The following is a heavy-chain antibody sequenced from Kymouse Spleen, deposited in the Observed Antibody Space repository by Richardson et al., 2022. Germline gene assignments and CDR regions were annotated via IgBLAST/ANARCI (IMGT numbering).Heavy chain of an antibody. Sequence: QVQLVESGGGVVQPGRSLRLSCAASGFTFSSYGMHWVRQAPGKGLEWVAVISYDGSNKYYADSVKGRFTISRDNSKNTLYLQMNSLRAEDTAVYYCAALRFLEWLSYYYYYGMDVWGQGTTVTVSS. J-gene: IGHJ6*02. CDR1: GFTFSSYG. D-gene: IGHD3-3*01. V-gene: IGHV3-30*18. CDR3: AALRFLEWLSYYYYYGMDV. CDR2: ISYDGSNK.